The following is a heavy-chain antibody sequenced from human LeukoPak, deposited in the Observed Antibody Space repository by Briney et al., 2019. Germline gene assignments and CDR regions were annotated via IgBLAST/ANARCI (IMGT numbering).Heavy chain of an antibody. J-gene: IGHJ4*02. CDR1: GFTFSSYW. CDR3: ARPGYGYDY. V-gene: IGHV3-74*01. Sequence: PGRSLRLSCAASGFTFSSYWMHWVRQGPGKGLVWVSRVNTDGSSTSYADSVKGRFTISRDNARNTLYLQMNSLRAEDTAVYYCARPGYGYDYWGQGTLVTVSS. CDR2: VNTDGSST. D-gene: IGHD5-24*01.